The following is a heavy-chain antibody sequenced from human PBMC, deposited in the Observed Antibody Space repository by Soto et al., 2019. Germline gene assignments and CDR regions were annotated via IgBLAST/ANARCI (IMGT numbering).Heavy chain of an antibody. CDR3: AGQTFTIAAASYGRSNWFDP. CDR1: CGSITRSSYF. J-gene: IGHJ5*02. V-gene: IGHV4-39*01. Sequence: SETLSLTCIVSCGSITRSSYFWGWVRQPPGKGLEWIGTIYFTGNAYYTPSLKSRLTMSIDTSKNEFSLRLNSVTAADTAVYYCAGQTFTIAAASYGRSNWFDPWGPGTLVTVSS. CDR2: IYFTGNA. D-gene: IGHD6-25*01.